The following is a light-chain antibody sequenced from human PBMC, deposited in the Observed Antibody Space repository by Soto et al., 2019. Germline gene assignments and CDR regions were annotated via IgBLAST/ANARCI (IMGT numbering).Light chain of an antibody. V-gene: IGKV4-1*01. Sequence: DIVMTQSPDSLAVSLGEKATINCKSSQSVFYSSNNKNYLAWYQQKPGQPPKLLIYWASTRESGVPDRFSGSGSGTDFTRTISSLEAEEVAVYYCQQYKSSPWTFGQGTKVEIK. CDR1: QSVFYSSNNKNY. CDR3: QQYKSSPWT. J-gene: IGKJ1*01. CDR2: WAS.